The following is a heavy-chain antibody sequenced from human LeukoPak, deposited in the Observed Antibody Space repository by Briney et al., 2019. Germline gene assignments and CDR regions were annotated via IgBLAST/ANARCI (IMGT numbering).Heavy chain of an antibody. CDR3: ARGGSGSYDYYYYMDV. J-gene: IGHJ6*03. CDR1: GGSISSSSYY. D-gene: IGHD3-10*01. V-gene: IGHV4-39*07. CDR2: IYYSGST. Sequence: KPSETLSLTCTVSGGSISSSSYYWGWIRQPPGKGLEWIGSIYYSGSTYYNPSLKSRVTISVDTSKNQFSLKLSSVTAADTAVYYCARGGSGSYDYYYYMDVWAKGPRSPSP.